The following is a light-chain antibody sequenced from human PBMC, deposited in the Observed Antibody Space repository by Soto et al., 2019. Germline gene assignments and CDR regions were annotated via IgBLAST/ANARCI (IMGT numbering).Light chain of an antibody. J-gene: IGKJ3*01. CDR3: QQRSNWPFT. CDR2: DAS. Sequence: EIVLTQSPATLSLSPGERATLSCRASQSVSSYLAWYQQKPGQAPRLLIYDASNRATGIPARFSGSGSGTDFTLTISRLEPEDFAVYYCQQRSNWPFTFGPGTTVDIK. V-gene: IGKV3-11*01. CDR1: QSVSSY.